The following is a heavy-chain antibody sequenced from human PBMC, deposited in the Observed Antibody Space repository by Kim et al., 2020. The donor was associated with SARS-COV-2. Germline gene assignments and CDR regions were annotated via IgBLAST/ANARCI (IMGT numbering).Heavy chain of an antibody. Sequence: ADSVNGRFTISRDNSKNTLYLQRNSLRAEDTAVYYCAKEGVPMVGYYFDYWGQGTLVTVSS. CDR3: AKEGVPMVGYYFDY. D-gene: IGHD2-15*01. V-gene: IGHV3-23*01. J-gene: IGHJ4*02.